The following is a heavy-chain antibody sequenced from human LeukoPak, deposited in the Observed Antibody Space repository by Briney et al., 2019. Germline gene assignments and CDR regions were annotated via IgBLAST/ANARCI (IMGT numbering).Heavy chain of an antibody. Sequence: SQTLSPTCSVSGGSISSGDYYWSWIRQPPGKGLEWTGYIYSSGRTYYNPTLTSRGTTSVDTSKNQFSLKLSSVTAADTAVYYCARTIVGATMALDYWGQGTLVTVSS. D-gene: IGHD1-26*01. J-gene: IGHJ4*02. V-gene: IGHV4-30-4*08. CDR2: IYSSGRT. CDR1: GGSISSGDYY. CDR3: ARTIVGATMALDY.